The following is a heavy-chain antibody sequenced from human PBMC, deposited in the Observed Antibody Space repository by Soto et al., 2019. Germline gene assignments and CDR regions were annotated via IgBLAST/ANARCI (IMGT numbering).Heavy chain of an antibody. CDR2: IYATGTT. J-gene: IGHJ5*02. Sequence: PSETLSLTCSVSGASISGYYWSWIRKSAGKGLEWIGRIYATGTTDYNPSLKSRVMMSVDTSKKQFSLRLRSVTAADTAVYYCVRDGTKTLRDWFDPWGQGISVTVSS. V-gene: IGHV4-4*07. D-gene: IGHD1-1*01. CDR1: GASISGYY. CDR3: VRDGTKTLRDWFDP.